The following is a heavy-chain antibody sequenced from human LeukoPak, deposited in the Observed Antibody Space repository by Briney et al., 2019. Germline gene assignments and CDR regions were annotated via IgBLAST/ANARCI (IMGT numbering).Heavy chain of an antibody. CDR1: GFTFISYD. Sequence: GGSLRLSCAASGFTFISYDMSWVRQAPGKGLEWVPAISDSGGSTYYADSVKGRFTISRDNSKNTLYLQMNSLRAEDTAVYYCAKDPVGTEGGSSSWYLFFDYWGQGTLVTVSS. CDR3: AKDPVGTEGGSSSWYLFFDY. D-gene: IGHD6-13*01. CDR2: ISDSGGST. J-gene: IGHJ4*02. V-gene: IGHV3-23*01.